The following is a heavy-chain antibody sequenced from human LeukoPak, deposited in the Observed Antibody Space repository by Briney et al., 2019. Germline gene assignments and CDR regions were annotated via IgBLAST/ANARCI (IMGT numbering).Heavy chain of an antibody. D-gene: IGHD3-10*01. CDR1: GYTFTSYY. V-gene: IGHV1-46*01. CDR3: ARDSSMVRGVISAFDI. Sequence: ASVKVSCKASGYTFTSYYMHWVRQAPGQGLEWMGIINPSGGSTNYAQKFQGRVTMTRDTSTSTVYMELSSLRSEDTAVYYCARDSSMVRGVISAFDIWGQGTMVTVSS. J-gene: IGHJ3*02. CDR2: INPSGGST.